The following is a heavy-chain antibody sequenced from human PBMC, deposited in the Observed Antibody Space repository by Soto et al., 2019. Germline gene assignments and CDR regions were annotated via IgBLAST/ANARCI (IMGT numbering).Heavy chain of an antibody. CDR2: ISGSGGST. Sequence: GGSLRLSCSASGFSISSYSMNWVSQAPGKGLEWVSAISGSGGSTYYADSVKGRFTISRDNSKNTLYLQMNSLRAEDTAVYYCAKHRGFIAADNAFDIWGQGTMVTVSS. CDR3: AKHRGFIAADNAFDI. D-gene: IGHD6-25*01. CDR1: GFSISSYS. J-gene: IGHJ3*02. V-gene: IGHV3-23*01.